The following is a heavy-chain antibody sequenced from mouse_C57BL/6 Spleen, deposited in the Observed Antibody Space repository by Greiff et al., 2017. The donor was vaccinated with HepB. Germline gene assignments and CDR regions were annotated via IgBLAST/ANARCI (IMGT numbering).Heavy chain of an antibody. CDR3: ARHEGLYDGYYDYAMDY. D-gene: IGHD2-3*01. V-gene: IGHV2-6-1*01. Sequence: QVHVKQSGPGLVAPSQRLSITCTVSGFSFTSYGVHWVRQPPGKGLEWLVVIWSDGSTTYNSALKSRLSISKDNSKSQVFLKMNSLQTDDTAMYYCARHEGLYDGYYDYAMDYWGQGTSVTVSS. CDR1: GFSFTSYG. CDR2: IWSDGST. J-gene: IGHJ4*01.